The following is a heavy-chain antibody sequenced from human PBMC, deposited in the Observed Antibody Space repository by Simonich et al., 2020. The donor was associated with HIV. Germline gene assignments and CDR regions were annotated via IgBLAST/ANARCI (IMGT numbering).Heavy chain of an antibody. Sequence: QVQLQQWGAGLLKPSETLSLTCAVYGGSFSGYYWSWIRQPPGKGLEWIGEINHSGSTNYNPSLTRRVTRSVDTSKNQFSLKLSSVTAADTAVYYCARLTAGGLGEYFQHWGQGTLVTVSS. J-gene: IGHJ1*01. CDR1: GGSFSGYY. D-gene: IGHD6-13*01. V-gene: IGHV4-34*01. CDR3: ARLTAGGLGEYFQH. CDR2: INHSGST.